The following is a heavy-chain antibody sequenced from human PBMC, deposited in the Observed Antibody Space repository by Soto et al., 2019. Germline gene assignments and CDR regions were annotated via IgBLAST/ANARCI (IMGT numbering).Heavy chain of an antibody. CDR3: ARDFGSSWYYFDY. D-gene: IGHD6-13*01. CDR2: IYYSGST. CDR1: GGSISSGGYY. J-gene: IGHJ4*02. Sequence: SETLSLTCTVSGGSISSGGYYWSWIRQHPGKGLEWIGYIYYSGSTYYNPSLKSRVTIPVDTSKNQFSLKLSSVTAADTAVYYCARDFGSSWYYFDYWGQGTLVTVSS. V-gene: IGHV4-31*03.